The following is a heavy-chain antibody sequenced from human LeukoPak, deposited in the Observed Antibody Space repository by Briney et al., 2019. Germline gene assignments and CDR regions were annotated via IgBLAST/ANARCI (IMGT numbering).Heavy chain of an antibody. Sequence: ASVKVSCKASGYAFTGYGISWVRQAPGQGLEWMGWISAYNGNTNYAQKLQGRVTMTTDTSTSTAYMELRSLRSDDTAVYYCARAGEMATIRGYYFDYWGQGTLVTASS. D-gene: IGHD5-24*01. CDR1: GYAFTGYG. CDR2: ISAYNGNT. CDR3: ARAGEMATIRGYYFDY. V-gene: IGHV1-18*01. J-gene: IGHJ4*02.